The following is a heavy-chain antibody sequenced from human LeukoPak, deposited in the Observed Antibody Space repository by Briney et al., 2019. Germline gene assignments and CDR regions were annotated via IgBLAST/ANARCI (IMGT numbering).Heavy chain of an antibody. Sequence: GGSLRLSCAASGFTFSNYEMNWVRQAPGMGLEWVSYITSSGPTAYYADSVKGRFNISRDNAQNSLFLQMNNLTAEDTAIYYCARLGFCSDGSCYSPDYWGQGILVTVSS. CDR3: ARLGFCSDGSCYSPDY. V-gene: IGHV3-48*03. D-gene: IGHD2-15*01. J-gene: IGHJ4*02. CDR1: GFTFSNYE. CDR2: ITSSGPTA.